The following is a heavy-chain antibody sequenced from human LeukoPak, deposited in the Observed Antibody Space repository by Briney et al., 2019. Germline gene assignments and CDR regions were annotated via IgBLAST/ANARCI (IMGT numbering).Heavy chain of an antibody. CDR2: IDYTGNT. CDR3: ARLTSGWYVIF. D-gene: IGHD6-19*01. V-gene: IGHV4-39*01. CDR1: GGSISNSGYY. Sequence: SATLSLTCTVSGGSISNSGYYGGWIRQPPGKGMELIESIDYTGNTSYNPPLNSRVTISVDTSKHQFSLKLSSVTDADTAIYYCARLTSGWYVIFWGQGTLVTVSS. J-gene: IGHJ4*02.